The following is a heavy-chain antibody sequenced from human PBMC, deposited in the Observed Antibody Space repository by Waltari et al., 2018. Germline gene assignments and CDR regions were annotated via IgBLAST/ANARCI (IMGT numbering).Heavy chain of an antibody. CDR1: GLTHSSYG. CDR3: AKGRVAAAGMVPLNDAFDI. Sequence: QVQLVESGGGVVQPGRSRRLSWAASGLTHSSYGMHWVGTASGKGLEWVAVIWYYGSNKYYSDSVKCRFTISRDNSKNTLYLQMNSLRAEDTAVYYCAKGRVAAAGMVPLNDAFDIWGQGTMVTVSS. J-gene: IGHJ3*02. D-gene: IGHD6-13*01. CDR2: IWYYGSNK. V-gene: IGHV3-33*06.